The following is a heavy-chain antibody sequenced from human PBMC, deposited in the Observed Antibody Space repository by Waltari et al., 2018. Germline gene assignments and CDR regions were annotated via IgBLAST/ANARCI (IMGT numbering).Heavy chain of an antibody. D-gene: IGHD6-13*01. V-gene: IGHV4-59*01. CDR3: ARDLAYSSSWSPYWYFDL. CDR1: GGSISSYY. CDR2: IYYSGST. Sequence: QVQLQESGPGLVQPSETLSLTCTVSGGSISSYYWSWIRQPPGKGLEWIGYIYYSGSTNYNPSLKSRVTISVDTSKNQFSLKLSSVTAADTAVYYCARDLAYSSSWSPYWYFDLWGRGTLVTVSS. J-gene: IGHJ2*01.